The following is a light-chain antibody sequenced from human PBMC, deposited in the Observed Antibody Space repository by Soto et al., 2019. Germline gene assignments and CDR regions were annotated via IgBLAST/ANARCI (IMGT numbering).Light chain of an antibody. Sequence: QAVVTQPPSVSGAPGQKVIISCTGSTSNIGAGYDVHWYQQLPGTAPKLLIYSNSNRPSGVPDRLSGSKSGTPASLAITGLQVEDEADYYCQSYDSSLSAAVFGGGTKLTVL. V-gene: IGLV1-40*01. CDR1: TSNIGAGYD. CDR3: QSYDSSLSAAV. CDR2: SNS. J-gene: IGLJ3*02.